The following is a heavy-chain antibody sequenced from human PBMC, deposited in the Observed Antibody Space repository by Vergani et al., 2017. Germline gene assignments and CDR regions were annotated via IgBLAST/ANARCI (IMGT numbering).Heavy chain of an antibody. D-gene: IGHD3-3*01. CDR3: ASGXYDFWSGYYSYFDY. Sequence: QFRLQESGPVLVKPSETLTLTCTVSGGSITSSSSYWGWIRQPPGKVLEWIGYIYYSGSTNYNPSLKSRVTISVDTSKNQFSLKLSSVTAADTAVYYCASGXYDFWSGYYSYFDYWGQGTLVTVSS. J-gene: IGHJ4*02. CDR2: IYYSGST. CDR1: GGSITSSSSY. V-gene: IGHV4-61*05.